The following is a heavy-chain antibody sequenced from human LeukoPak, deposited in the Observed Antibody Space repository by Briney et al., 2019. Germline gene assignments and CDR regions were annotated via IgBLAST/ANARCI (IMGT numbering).Heavy chain of an antibody. D-gene: IGHD3-22*01. CDR3: ARSGYSYDSSGQFDY. CDR1: GFTFSSYW. V-gene: IGHV3-7*01. Sequence: GGSLRLSCAASGFTFSSYWMSWGRQAPGKGLEWVANIKQDGSEKYYGGSVKGRFTIARDNAKNSLYLQMNSLRAEDTGVYYCARSGYSYDSSGQFDYWGQGTLVTVSS. CDR2: IKQDGSEK. J-gene: IGHJ4*02.